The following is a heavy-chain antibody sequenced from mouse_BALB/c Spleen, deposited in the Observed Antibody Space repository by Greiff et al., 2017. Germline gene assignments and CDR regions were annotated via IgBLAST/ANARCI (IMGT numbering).Heavy chain of an antibody. CDR3: ARNWGNYYAMDY. V-gene: IGHV2-2*02. Sequence: VKLMESGPGLVQPSQSLSITCTVSGFSLTSYGVHWVRQSPGKGLEWLGVIWSGGSTDYNAAFISRLSISKDNSKSQVFFKMNSLQANDTAIYYCARNWGNYYAMDYWGQGTSVTVSS. J-gene: IGHJ4*01. CDR1: GFSLTSYG. CDR2: IWSGGST.